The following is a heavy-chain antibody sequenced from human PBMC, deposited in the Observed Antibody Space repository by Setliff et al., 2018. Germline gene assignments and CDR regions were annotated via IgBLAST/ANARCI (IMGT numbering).Heavy chain of an antibody. CDR2: VTIYNGNT. CDR3: ARVESMVRGKNILRHFDY. D-gene: IGHD3-10*01. V-gene: IGHV1-18*01. J-gene: IGHJ4*02. CDR1: GYTFSESI. Sequence: RAPVKVSCKASGYTFSESIVSWVRQAPGQGLEWMGWVTIYNGNTKYAQNLQGRLTLTTDISTSTAYMELGSLTTDDTAVYYCARVESMVRGKNILRHFDYWGQGIQVTASS.